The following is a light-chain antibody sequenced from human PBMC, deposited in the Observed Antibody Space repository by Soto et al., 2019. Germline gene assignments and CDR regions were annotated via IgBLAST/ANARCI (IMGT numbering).Light chain of an antibody. Sequence: DIQMTQSPSSLSESVGDRVTITCRASQSISSYLNWYQQKPGKAPKLLIYAASFLQSGVPSRLNGSGSGTDFTLTISSLQPEDFSTYYCQQRKTFGQGTKVEIK. CDR1: QSISSY. J-gene: IGKJ1*01. CDR2: AAS. CDR3: QQRKT. V-gene: IGKV1-39*01.